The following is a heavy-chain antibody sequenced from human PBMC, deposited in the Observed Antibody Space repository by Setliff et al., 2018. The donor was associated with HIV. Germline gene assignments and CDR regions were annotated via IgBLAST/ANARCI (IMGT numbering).Heavy chain of an antibody. CDR1: GGSISSDTYH. D-gene: IGHD2-21*01. V-gene: IGHV4-61*09. Sequence: TSETLSLTCTVSGGSISSDTYHYSWIRQPAGKGLEWIGQTYSSGSTKCNPSLKSRVTISVDTSKNQFSLTLSSVTAADTAMYYCATYAGNGGGKGYWGQGTLVTV. J-gene: IGHJ4*02. CDR2: TYSSGST. CDR3: ATYAGNGGGKGY.